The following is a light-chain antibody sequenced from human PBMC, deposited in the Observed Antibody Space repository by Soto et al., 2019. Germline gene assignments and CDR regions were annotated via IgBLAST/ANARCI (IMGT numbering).Light chain of an antibody. CDR3: QQRSNWPPLT. Sequence: EIVLTQSPATLSLAAGERATLSCRASQSVSSYLAWYQQKPGQAPRLLIYDASNRATGIPARFSGSGSGTDFTLTISSLEPVDFAVYYCQQRSNWPPLTFGGGTKVEIK. J-gene: IGKJ4*01. CDR2: DAS. V-gene: IGKV3-11*01. CDR1: QSVSSY.